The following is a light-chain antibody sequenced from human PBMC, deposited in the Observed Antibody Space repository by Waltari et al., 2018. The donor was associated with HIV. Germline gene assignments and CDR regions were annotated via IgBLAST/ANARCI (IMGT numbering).Light chain of an antibody. CDR2: ENN. Sequence: QSVLTPPPSVSAAPGQKVTISCSGSHSNIGNNFLSWYQHLPGTAPKLLIYENNRRPSRIPDRFSASKTGTSATLGITGLQTGDEAIYYCATWDNSLRAMFGGGTKLTV. CDR1: HSNIGNNF. V-gene: IGLV1-51*01. CDR3: ATWDNSLRAM. J-gene: IGLJ3*02.